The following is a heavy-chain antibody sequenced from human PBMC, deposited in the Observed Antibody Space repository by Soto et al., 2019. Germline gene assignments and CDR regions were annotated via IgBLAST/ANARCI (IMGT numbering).Heavy chain of an antibody. J-gene: IGHJ4*02. CDR2: INTSGNT. CDR3: ARESGDNWDYEAY. CDR1: GGSITSYR. Sequence: SETLSLTCKVSGGSITSYRWSWIRQSAGKGLGWIGRINTSGNTHYNPSLKSRVTVSLDTSQNQFFLTVTSVTAADSAAYYCARESGDNWDYEAYWGQGTPVTVSS. V-gene: IGHV4-4*07. D-gene: IGHD1-7*01.